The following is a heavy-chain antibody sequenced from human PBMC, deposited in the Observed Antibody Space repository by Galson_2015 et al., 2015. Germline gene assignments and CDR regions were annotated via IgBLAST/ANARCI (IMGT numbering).Heavy chain of an antibody. J-gene: IGHJ6*02. D-gene: IGHD3-10*01. CDR1: GFTFSSYA. V-gene: IGHV3-23*01. CDR2: ISGSGGST. Sequence: SLRLSCAASGFTFSSYAMSWVRQAPGKGLEWVSAISGSGGSTFYADSVKGRFTISRDNAKNSLYLQMNSLRAEDTAVYYCARSYYGSGTSYGMDVWGQGTTVAVSS. CDR3: ARSYYGSGTSYGMDV.